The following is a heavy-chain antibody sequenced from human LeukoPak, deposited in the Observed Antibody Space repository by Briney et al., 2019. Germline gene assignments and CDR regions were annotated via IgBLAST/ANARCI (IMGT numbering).Heavy chain of an antibody. J-gene: IGHJ3*02. D-gene: IGHD3-10*01. CDR3: ELGGI. V-gene: IGHV3-23*01. CDR1: AFGFSTYA. Sequence: GGSLRLSCAASAFGFSTYAMTWVRQAPGKGLEWVSYISGNGTRTNYADSVKGRFSISRDNSKTTLYLRMNSLRADDSAVYYCELGGIWGQGTLVTVSS. CDR2: ISGNGTRT.